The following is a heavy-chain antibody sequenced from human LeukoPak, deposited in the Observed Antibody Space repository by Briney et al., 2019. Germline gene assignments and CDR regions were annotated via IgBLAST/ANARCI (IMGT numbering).Heavy chain of an antibody. V-gene: IGHV5-51*01. CDR2: IHPSDSNT. CDR1: GYNFTNYW. CDR3: ARLGVGASGKRWFAP. D-gene: IGHD1-26*01. Sequence: GESLQIFCKGSGYNFTNYWIGWGRQMPGKGLEGMGSIHPSDSNTRYSPTFQGQVRISADRSTAYLQWSSLKASDTAMYYCARLGVGASGKRWFAPWGEGPLVTVS. J-gene: IGHJ5*02.